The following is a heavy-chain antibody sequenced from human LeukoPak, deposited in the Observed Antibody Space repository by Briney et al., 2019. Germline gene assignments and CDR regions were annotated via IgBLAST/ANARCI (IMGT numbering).Heavy chain of an antibody. CDR2: IWYDGSNK. Sequence: GRSLGLSCAASGFTFSSYGMHWVRQAPGKGLEWVAVIWYDGSNKYYADSVKGRFTISRDNSKNTLYLQMNSLRAEDTAVYYCARERDSSGSYFDYWGQGTLVTVSS. V-gene: IGHV3-33*01. CDR3: ARERDSSGSYFDY. D-gene: IGHD3-22*01. J-gene: IGHJ4*02. CDR1: GFTFSSYG.